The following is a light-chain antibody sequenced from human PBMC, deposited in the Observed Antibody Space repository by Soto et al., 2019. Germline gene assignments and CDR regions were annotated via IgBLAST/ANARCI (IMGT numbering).Light chain of an antibody. CDR1: ESVSTN. CDR3: QQYSSSPRT. CDR2: AAS. V-gene: IGKV3-15*01. J-gene: IGKJ1*01. Sequence: EIEMTQSPATLSLAPGERVTLSCRASESVSTNLAWYQQKAGQAPRLLIYAASTRATGIPARFSGSGSGTEFTLTISSLQSEDFAVYYCQQYSSSPRTFGQGTKVDIK.